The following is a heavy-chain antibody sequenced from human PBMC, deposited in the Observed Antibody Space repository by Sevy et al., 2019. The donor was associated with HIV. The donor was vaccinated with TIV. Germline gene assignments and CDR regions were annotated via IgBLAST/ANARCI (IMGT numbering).Heavy chain of an antibody. Sequence: ASVKVSCKASGYTFTGHYMHWVRQAPGQGLEWMGRINPKSGDTNYAQKFQGRVTMTRDTSIITAYRELSSLRAVDTAVYYCARADNIGWSTLDAFDLWGQGTMVTVSS. CDR2: INPKSGDT. D-gene: IGHD6-19*01. CDR3: ARADNIGWSTLDAFDL. J-gene: IGHJ3*01. CDR1: GYTFTGHY. V-gene: IGHV1-2*06.